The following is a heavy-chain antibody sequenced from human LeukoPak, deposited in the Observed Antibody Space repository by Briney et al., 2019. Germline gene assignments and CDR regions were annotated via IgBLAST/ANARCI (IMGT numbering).Heavy chain of an antibody. CDR1: GFTFSSYS. D-gene: IGHD3-22*01. CDR3: ARDSYYYGSSGYYWETHFDY. CDR2: ISSSSSYI. J-gene: IGHJ4*02. V-gene: IGHV3-21*01. Sequence: GGSLRLSCAASGFTFSSYSMNWVRQAPGKGLEWVSSISSSSSYIYYADSVKGRFTISRDNAKNSLYLQMNSLRAEDTAVYYCARDSYYYGSSGYYWETHFDYWGQGTLVTVSS.